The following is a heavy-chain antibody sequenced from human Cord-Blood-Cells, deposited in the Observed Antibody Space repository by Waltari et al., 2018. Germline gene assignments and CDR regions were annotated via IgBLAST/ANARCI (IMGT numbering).Heavy chain of an antibody. J-gene: IGHJ6*02. D-gene: IGHD3-22*01. V-gene: IGHV1-24*01. CDR2: FDPEDGET. CDR3: ATHSEYYDSSGYYYYGMDV. Sequence: QVQLVQSGAEVKKPGASVKVSCKVSGYTLTELSMHWVRQAPGHGLEWMGGFDPEDGETIYAQKFQGRVTMTEDTSTDTAYMELSSLRSEDTAVYYCATHSEYYDSSGYYYYGMDVWGQGTTVTVSS. CDR1: GYTLTELS.